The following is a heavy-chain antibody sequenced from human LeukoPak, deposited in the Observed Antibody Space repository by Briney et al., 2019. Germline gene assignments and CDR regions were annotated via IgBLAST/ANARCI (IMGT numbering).Heavy chain of an antibody. V-gene: IGHV1-58*02. CDR2: IVVGSGNT. J-gene: IGHJ5*02. Sequence: GASVKVSCKASGFTFSRSAMQWVRQARGQRLEWIGWIVVGSGNTNYAQKFQERVTITRDMSTSTAYMELSSLRSEDTAVYHCAAGVYYDSSGPWFDPWGQGTLVTVSS. CDR3: AAGVYYDSSGPWFDP. D-gene: IGHD3-22*01. CDR1: GFTFSRSA.